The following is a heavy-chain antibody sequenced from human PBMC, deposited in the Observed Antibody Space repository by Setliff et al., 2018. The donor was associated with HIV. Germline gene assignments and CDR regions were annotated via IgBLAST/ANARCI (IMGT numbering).Heavy chain of an antibody. Sequence: SETLSLTCSVSGDSISSGGHYWSWIRQPPGKGLEWIGYIYYSGGTTYNPSLKSRVTISVDTSKNQFSLKLSSVTAADTAVYYCARDGSGSYYKGFDYWGQGTLVTVSS. J-gene: IGHJ4*02. CDR1: GDSISSGGHY. D-gene: IGHD3-10*01. V-gene: IGHV4-61*08. CDR2: IYYSGGT. CDR3: ARDGSGSYYKGFDY.